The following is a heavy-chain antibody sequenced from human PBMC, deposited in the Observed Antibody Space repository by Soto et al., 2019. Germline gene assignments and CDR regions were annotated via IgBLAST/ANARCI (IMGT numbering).Heavy chain of an antibody. Sequence: QVQLVQSGAEVKKPGASVKVSCKASGYTFTSYAMHWVRQAPGQRLEWMGWINAGNGNTKYSQKFQGRVTITRDTSASTAYMELSSLRSEDTAVYYCLFLLILTGYSNDAFDIWGQGTMVTVSS. D-gene: IGHD3-9*01. CDR2: INAGNGNT. J-gene: IGHJ3*02. CDR3: LFLLILTGYSNDAFDI. CDR1: GYTFTSYA. V-gene: IGHV1-3*01.